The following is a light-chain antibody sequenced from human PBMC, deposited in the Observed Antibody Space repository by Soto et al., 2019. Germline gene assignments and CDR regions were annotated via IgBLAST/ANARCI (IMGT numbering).Light chain of an antibody. J-gene: IGKJ4*01. CDR2: DAS. CDR3: QHRSNWPLT. CDR1: QSVSSY. Sequence: EIVLTQSPGTLSLSPVERVTLSCMASQSVSSYLAWYQQKPGQAPRLLIYDASNRAAGIPARFSGSGSGTDFTLTISGLEPEDFAVYYCQHRSNWPLTFGGGTKVDIK. V-gene: IGKV3-11*01.